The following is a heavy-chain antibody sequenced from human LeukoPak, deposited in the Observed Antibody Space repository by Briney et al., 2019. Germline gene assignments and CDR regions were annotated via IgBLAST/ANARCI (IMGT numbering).Heavy chain of an antibody. CDR1: GGSISSSSYY. CDR2: IYYSGST. CDR3: ARVTYGSVAGPTVIDY. Sequence: SETLSLTCTVSGGSISSSSYYWGWIRQPPGKGLEWIGSIYYSGSTYYNPSLKSRVTISVDTSKNQFSLKLSSVTAADTAVYYCARVTYGSVAGPTVIDYWGQGTLVTVSS. J-gene: IGHJ4*02. D-gene: IGHD6-19*01. V-gene: IGHV4-39*07.